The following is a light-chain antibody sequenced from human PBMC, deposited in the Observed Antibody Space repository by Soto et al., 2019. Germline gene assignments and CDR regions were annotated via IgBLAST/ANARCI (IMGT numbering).Light chain of an antibody. CDR2: GAS. J-gene: IGKJ4*01. CDR1: QSVSSSY. Sequence: EIALTQSPGTLSLTPGERATLSCRASQSVSSSYFAWYQQKPGQAPRLLIYGASTRATGIPDRFSGSGSGTDFTLTISRLEPEDFAVYYCQQYGSSRLIFGGGTKVEIK. CDR3: QQYGSSRLI. V-gene: IGKV3-20*01.